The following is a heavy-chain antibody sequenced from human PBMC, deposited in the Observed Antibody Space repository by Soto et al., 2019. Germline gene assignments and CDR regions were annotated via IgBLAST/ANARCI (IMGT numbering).Heavy chain of an antibody. D-gene: IGHD6-19*01. V-gene: IGHV4-4*02. J-gene: IGHJ5*02. CDR2: IFQSGST. Sequence: SETLSLTCGVSGGTIRSPDWWTWARQPPGKGLEWIGEIFQSGSTNYTPSLESRVTISVDKSKNQFSLTLTSVTAADTAVYFCARGRGRYSSGWYWFDPWGQGILVTVSS. CDR3: ARGRGRYSSGWYWFDP. CDR1: GGTIRSPDW.